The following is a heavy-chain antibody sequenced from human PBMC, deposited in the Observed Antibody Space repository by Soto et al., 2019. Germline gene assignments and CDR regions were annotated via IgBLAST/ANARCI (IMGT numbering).Heavy chain of an antibody. Sequence: QVQLVQYGAEVKKPGSSVKVSCKASGGTFSSYAISWVRQAPGQGLEWMGGIIPIFGTANYAQKFQGRVTITADESTSTAYMERSSLRSEDTAVYYCVGAMGPYYYYGMDVWGQGTTVTVSS. V-gene: IGHV1-69*01. J-gene: IGHJ6*02. D-gene: IGHD5-18*01. CDR2: IIPIFGTA. CDR1: GGTFSSYA. CDR3: VGAMGPYYYYGMDV.